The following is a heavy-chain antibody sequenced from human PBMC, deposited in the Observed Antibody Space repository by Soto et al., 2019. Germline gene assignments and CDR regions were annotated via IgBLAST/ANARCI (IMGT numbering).Heavy chain of an antibody. V-gene: IGHV3-23*01. CDR3: ANASDGYYFGI. J-gene: IGHJ4*02. D-gene: IGHD6-25*01. Sequence: EVQRLESGGGLVQPGASLRLSCAASGFSFSTYAMYWVRQPPGKGLEWVSAISGIDGSTYYADTVKGRSTLSRDDSKNTRFLQMNSLRAVDAAVYYCANASDGYYFGIWGQGTLVTASS. CDR2: ISGIDGST. CDR1: GFSFSTYA.